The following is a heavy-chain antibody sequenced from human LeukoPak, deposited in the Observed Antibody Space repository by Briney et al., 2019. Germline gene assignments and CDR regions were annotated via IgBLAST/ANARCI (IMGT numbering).Heavy chain of an antibody. CDR2: IHQSGIT. J-gene: IGHJ5*02. Sequence: SETLSLTCTVSSDSISNSDWWGWVRQPPGRGLEWIGEIHQSGITNYNPSLKSRVTISIDKSKNQFSLNLSSVTAADTAVYYCATFGADKSFDPWGQGTLVTVSS. V-gene: IGHV4-4*02. CDR1: SDSISNSDW. CDR3: ATFGADKSFDP. D-gene: IGHD3-3*01.